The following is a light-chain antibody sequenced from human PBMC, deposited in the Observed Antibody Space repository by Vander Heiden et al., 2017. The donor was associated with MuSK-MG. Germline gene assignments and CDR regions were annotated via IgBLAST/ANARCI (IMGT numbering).Light chain of an antibody. CDR1: SNIFANRG. Sequence: AGLTQPLSWSNGLAHAATFTCPGISNIFANRGPICPQPFPGQPHQLLFYRHNSRPSGISVRVSASRSGNTASLTISGLQPEDEADYYCAAWDTSLRIWVFGGGTEGTVL. CDR2: RHN. CDR3: AAWDTSLRIWV. V-gene: IGLV10-54*02. J-gene: IGLJ3*02.